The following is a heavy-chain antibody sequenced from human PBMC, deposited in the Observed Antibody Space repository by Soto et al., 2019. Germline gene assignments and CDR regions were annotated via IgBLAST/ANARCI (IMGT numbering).Heavy chain of an antibody. CDR2: VNSDGDTT. CDR1: GFTFRNYW. V-gene: IGHV3-74*01. CDR3: ASNYAYAEGYYFYGIDV. J-gene: IGHJ6*02. D-gene: IGHD3-16*01. Sequence: EVQRVESGGGLVQPGGSLRLSCAASGFTFRNYWMHWVRQAPGKGLVWVSRVNSDGDTTYYADSVKGRFTISRDNAKNTLHLQMNSLGAEDTAVYYCASNYAYAEGYYFYGIDVWGQGTTVTVSS.